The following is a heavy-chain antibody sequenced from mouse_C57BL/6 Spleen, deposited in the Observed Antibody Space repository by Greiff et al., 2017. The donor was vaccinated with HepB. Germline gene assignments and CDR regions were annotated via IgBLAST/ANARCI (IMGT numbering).Heavy chain of an antibody. V-gene: IGHV1-58*01. CDR3: APQLYGSAYYYAMDY. Sequence: VQLQQSGAELVRPGSSVKMSCKTSGYTFTSYGINWVKQRPGQGLEWIGYIYIGNGYTEYNEKFKGKATLTSDTSSSTAYMQLSSLTSEDSAIYCFAPQLYGSAYYYAMDYWGQGTSVTFSS. CDR1: GYTFTSYG. J-gene: IGHJ4*01. D-gene: IGHD1-1*01. CDR2: IYIGNGYT.